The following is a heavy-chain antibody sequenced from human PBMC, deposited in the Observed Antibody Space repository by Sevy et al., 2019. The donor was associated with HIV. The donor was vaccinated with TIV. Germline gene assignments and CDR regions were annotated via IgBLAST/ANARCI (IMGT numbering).Heavy chain of an antibody. V-gene: IGHV4-34*01. CDR2: INHSGST. D-gene: IGHD3-22*01. Sequence: SETLSLTCAVYGGSFSGYYWSWIRQPPGKGLEWIGEINHSGSTNYNPSLKSRVTISVDTSKNQFSLKLGSVTAADTAVYYCARAQYDSSGYYAYYFDYWGQGTLVTVSS. J-gene: IGHJ4*02. CDR3: ARAQYDSSGYYAYYFDY. CDR1: GGSFSGYY.